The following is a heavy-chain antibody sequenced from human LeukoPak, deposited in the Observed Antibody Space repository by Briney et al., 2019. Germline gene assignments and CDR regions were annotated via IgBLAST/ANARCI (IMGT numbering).Heavy chain of an antibody. D-gene: IGHD3-10*01. CDR3: ARRSYYGSGSYSPDY. CDR1: GFTFDDYG. CDR2: IYHSGST. J-gene: IGHJ4*02. V-gene: IGHV4-4*02. Sequence: GSLRLSCAASGFTFDDYGMSWVRQPPGKGLEWIGEIYHSGSTNYNPSLKSRVTISVDKSKNQFSLKLSSVTAADTAVYYCARRSYYGSGSYSPDYWGQGTLVTVSS.